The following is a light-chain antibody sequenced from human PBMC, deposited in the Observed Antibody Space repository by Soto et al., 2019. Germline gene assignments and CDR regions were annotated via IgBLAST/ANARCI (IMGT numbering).Light chain of an antibody. CDR2: DNH. CDR3: GTWDSSLSAVV. V-gene: IGLV1-51*01. Sequence: QSVLTQPPSVSAAPGQKVTISCSGSSSNIGNNYVSWYQQLPGTAPKLLIYDNHKRPSGIPDRFSGSKSGTSATLGITGLQTGDEAEYYCGTWDSSLSAVVFGGGTKLTVL. CDR1: SSNIGNNY. J-gene: IGLJ2*01.